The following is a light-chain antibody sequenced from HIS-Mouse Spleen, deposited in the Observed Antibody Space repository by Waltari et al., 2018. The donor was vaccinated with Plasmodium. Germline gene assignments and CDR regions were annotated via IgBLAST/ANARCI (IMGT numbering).Light chain of an antibody. CDR3: QQYNNWSFT. J-gene: IGKJ3*01. CDR1: QGVSSN. CDR2: GAS. Sequence: EIVMTQSPATLSVSPGARATLSCRASQGVSSNLAWYQLKPGQAPRLLIYGASTRATGIPARFSGSGSGTEFTLTISSLQSEDFAVYDCQQYNNWSFTFGPGTKVDIK. V-gene: IGKV3-15*01.